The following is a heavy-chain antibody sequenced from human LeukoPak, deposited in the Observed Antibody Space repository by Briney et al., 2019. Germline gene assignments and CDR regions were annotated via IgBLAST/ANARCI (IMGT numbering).Heavy chain of an antibody. Sequence: ASVKVSCKASGYTFTSNDINWVRQAAGQGLEWMGWMNPHTGSAGYAQKFQGRVTMTRDTSISTVYMELSSLTSDDTAVYYCARIPQRVPHNCFAPWGQGPLVTVSS. J-gene: IGHJ5*02. CDR2: MNPHTGSA. CDR3: ARIPQRVPHNCFAP. V-gene: IGHV1-8*01. CDR1: GYTFTSND.